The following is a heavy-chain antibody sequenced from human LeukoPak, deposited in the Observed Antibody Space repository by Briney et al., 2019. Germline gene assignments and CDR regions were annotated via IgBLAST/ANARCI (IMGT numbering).Heavy chain of an antibody. CDR3: AKDKGREGDY. CDR2: ISADGIDK. J-gene: IGHJ4*02. Sequence: GRSLRLSCAASGFIFSSYGMHWVRQAPGKGLEWVAVISADGIDKYYADSVKGRFTISRDNSKNTLYLQMSSLRPEDTAVYYCAKDKGREGDYWGQGNLVTVSS. V-gene: IGHV3-30*18. CDR1: GFIFSSYG.